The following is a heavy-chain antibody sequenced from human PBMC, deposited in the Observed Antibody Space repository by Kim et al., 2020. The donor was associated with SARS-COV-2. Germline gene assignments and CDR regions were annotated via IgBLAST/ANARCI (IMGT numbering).Heavy chain of an antibody. D-gene: IGHD3-10*01. CDR2: ISVDNGNT. J-gene: IGHJ6*03. CDR3: ARDMVRRDFYYYYMDV. Sequence: ASVKVYCKTSGYSFTNYGITWVRQAPGQGLEWMGRISVDNGNTKYAQKILGRVTMTTDTSTSTAYMELRSLRSDDTAVYYCARDMVRRDFYYYYMDVWGQGTTVTVSS. CDR1: GYSFTNYG. V-gene: IGHV1-18*01.